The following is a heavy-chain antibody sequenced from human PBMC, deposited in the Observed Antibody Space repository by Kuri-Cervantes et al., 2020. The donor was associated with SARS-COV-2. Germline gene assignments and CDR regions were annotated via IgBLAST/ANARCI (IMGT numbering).Heavy chain of an antibody. Sequence: SETLSLTCAVSGYSISSGYYWGWIRQPPEKGLEWIGSIYHSGSTYYNPSLKSRVTISVDTSKNQFSLKLSSVTAADTAVYYCARSGYSYGPETQGAFDIWGQGTMVTVSS. CDR1: GYSISSGYY. V-gene: IGHV4-38-2*01. J-gene: IGHJ3*02. CDR3: ARSGYSYGPETQGAFDI. D-gene: IGHD5-18*01. CDR2: IYHSGST.